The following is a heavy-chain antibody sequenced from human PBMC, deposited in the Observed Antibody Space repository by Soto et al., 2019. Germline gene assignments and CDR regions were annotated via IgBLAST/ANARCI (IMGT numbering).Heavy chain of an antibody. J-gene: IGHJ6*02. V-gene: IGHV3-30*03. Sequence: QVQLVESGGGVVQPGRSLRLSCAASGFTFSSYGMHWVRQAPGKGLEWVAVISYDGSNKYYADSVKGRFTISRDNAKNSLYLQMSSLTADDTAVYYCARESLVKSIPTYLYFYYAMDVWGLGTTVIVSS. CDR1: GFTFSSYG. CDR2: ISYDGSNK. CDR3: ARESLVKSIPTYLYFYYAMDV. D-gene: IGHD2-21*01.